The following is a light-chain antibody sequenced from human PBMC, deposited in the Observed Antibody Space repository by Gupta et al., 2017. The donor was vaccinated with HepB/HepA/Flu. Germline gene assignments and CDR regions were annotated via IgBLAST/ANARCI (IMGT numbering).Light chain of an antibody. CDR2: NKN. V-gene: IGLV3-19*01. CDR1: SLRNSY. CDR3: NSRESSSNQYV. J-gene: IGLJ1*01. Sequence: SSELTQDPAVSVALGQTVRITCQGDSLRNSYASWFQQKPGQAPILVIYNKNNRPSGIPDRFSGSSSGNTASLTIXGXQAEDEXDYYCNSRESSSNQYVFGTGTRVNVL.